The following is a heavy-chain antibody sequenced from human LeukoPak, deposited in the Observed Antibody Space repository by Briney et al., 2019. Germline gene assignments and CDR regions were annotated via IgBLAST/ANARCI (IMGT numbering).Heavy chain of an antibody. CDR1: GFTFSSYG. Sequence: PGGSLRLSCAASGFTFSSYGIHWVRQAPGKGLEWVAYIRYHGSNINYADSVKGRFTISRDNSKDTLYLQMNSLRAEDTAVYYCAKDLGYSGYDPLGLWGQGTLVTVSS. D-gene: IGHD5-12*01. V-gene: IGHV3-30*02. CDR3: AKDLGYSGYDPLGL. J-gene: IGHJ4*02. CDR2: IRYHGSNI.